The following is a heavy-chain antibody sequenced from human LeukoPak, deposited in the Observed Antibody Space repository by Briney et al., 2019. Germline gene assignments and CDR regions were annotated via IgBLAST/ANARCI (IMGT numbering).Heavy chain of an antibody. D-gene: IGHD3-9*01. CDR2: INHSGST. CDR1: GGSFSGYY. Sequence: PSKTLSLTCAVYGGSFSGYYWSWIRQPPGKGLEWIGEINHSGSTNYNPSLKSRVTISVDTSKNQFSLKLSSVTAADTAVYYCASSLLTADAFDIWGQGTMVTVSS. CDR3: ASSLLTADAFDI. J-gene: IGHJ3*02. V-gene: IGHV4-34*01.